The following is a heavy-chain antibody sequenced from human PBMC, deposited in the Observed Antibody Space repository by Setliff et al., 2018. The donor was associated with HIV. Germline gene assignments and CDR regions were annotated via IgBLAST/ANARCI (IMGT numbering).Heavy chain of an antibody. CDR2: IFYSGST. CDR1: GGSISSYY. CDR3: AKSPVSNYYYYMDV. J-gene: IGHJ6*03. Sequence: PSETLSLTCTVSGGSISSYYWSWIRQPPGEGLEWIGYIFYSGSTNYNPSLKSRVTISVDTSKNQFSLRLSSVAAGDTAVYYCAKSPVSNYYYYMDVWGKGTTVTVSS. V-gene: IGHV4-59*08.